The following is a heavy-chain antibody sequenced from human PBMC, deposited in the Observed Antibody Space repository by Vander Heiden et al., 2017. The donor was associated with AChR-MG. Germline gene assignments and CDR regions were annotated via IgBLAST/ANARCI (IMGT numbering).Heavy chain of an antibody. J-gene: IGHJ5*02. CDR3: ARGVVYYDFWSEDGFDP. CDR2: ISSSGSTI. CDR1: GFTFSDYY. Sequence: QVQLVESGGGLVKPGGSLRLPCAASGFTFSDYYMSWIRQAPGKGLEWVSYISSSGSTIYYADSVKGRVTISRDNAKNSLYLQMNSLSAEDTAVYYCARGVVYYDFWSEDGFDPWGQGTLVTVSS. D-gene: IGHD3-3*01. V-gene: IGHV3-11*01.